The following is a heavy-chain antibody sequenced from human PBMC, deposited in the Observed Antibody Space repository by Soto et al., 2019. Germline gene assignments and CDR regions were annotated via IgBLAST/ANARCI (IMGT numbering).Heavy chain of an antibody. D-gene: IGHD2-15*01. V-gene: IGHV1-69*13. CDR2: IIPIFGTA. J-gene: IGHJ5*02. CDR3: ARDRYCSGGSCHNWFDP. CDR1: GGTFSSYA. Sequence: SVKVSCKASGGTFSSYAISWVRQAPGQGLEWMGGIIPIFGTANYAQRFQGRVTITADESTSTAYMELSSLRSEDTAVYYCARDRYCSGGSCHNWFDPWGQGTLVTVSS.